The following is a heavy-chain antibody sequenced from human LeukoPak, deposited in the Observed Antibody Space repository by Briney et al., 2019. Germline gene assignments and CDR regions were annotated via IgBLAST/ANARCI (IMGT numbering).Heavy chain of an antibody. J-gene: IGHJ4*02. CDR1: AFTFSRSW. Sequence: GGSLRLSCAASAFTFSRSWMNWVRHAQGKGLEWVANIKQDGSEKYYVDSVKGRFTISRDNAKNSLYLQMNSLRAEDTAVYYCARESYFYDSSGNYPRLDYWGQGTLVTVSS. CDR2: IKQDGSEK. D-gene: IGHD3-22*01. CDR3: ARESYFYDSSGNYPRLDY. V-gene: IGHV3-7*01.